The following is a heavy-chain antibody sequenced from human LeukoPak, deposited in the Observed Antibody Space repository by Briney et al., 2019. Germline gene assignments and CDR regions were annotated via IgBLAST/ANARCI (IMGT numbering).Heavy chain of an antibody. CDR3: ATWAFYHSLDV. V-gene: IGHV3-43*02. CDR2: IDKDGRST. CDR1: GFTLGAFA. Sequence: GGSLRLSCAASGFTLGAFAMHWVRQAPGKCLEWVSLIDKDGRSTYYADSVKGRFTISRANSKNSLYLQMNSLRTEDTALYYCATWAFYHSLDVWGQGTTVTVSS. D-gene: IGHD1-26*01. J-gene: IGHJ6*02.